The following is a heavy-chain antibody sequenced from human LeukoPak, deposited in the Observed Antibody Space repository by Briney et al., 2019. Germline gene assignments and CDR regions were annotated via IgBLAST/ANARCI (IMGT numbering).Heavy chain of an antibody. CDR3: AKDSSSWDPYFDY. V-gene: IGHV3-21*04. D-gene: IGHD6-13*01. J-gene: IGHJ4*02. Sequence: GGSLRLSCAASGFTFSSYSMNWVRQAPGKGLEWVSSISSSSSYIYYADSVKGRFTISRDNAKNSLYLQMNSLRAEDTAVYYCAKDSSSWDPYFDYWGQGTLVTVSS. CDR1: GFTFSSYS. CDR2: ISSSSSYI.